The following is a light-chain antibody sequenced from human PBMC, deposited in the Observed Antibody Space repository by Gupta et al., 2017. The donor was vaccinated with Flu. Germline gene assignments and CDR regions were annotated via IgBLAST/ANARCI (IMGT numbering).Light chain of an antibody. V-gene: IGKV1-39*01. J-gene: IGKJ2*01. CDR3: QQSYSMDT. CDR2: TAS. Sequence: SPSSLSASVGDRVTTSCRESQSVSNYLNWYQQKPGHAPKLIIFTASKEKRGVTSRFSGSGSGTDFTLTSSSLQHEDSANYYCQQSYSMDTFGQGTNLEIK. CDR1: QSVSNY.